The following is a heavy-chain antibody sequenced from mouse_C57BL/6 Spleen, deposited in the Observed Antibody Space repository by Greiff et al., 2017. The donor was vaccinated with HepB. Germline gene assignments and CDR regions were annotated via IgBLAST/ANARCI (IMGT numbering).Heavy chain of an antibody. CDR1: GYTFTDYN. CDR2: INPNNGGT. V-gene: IGHV1-22*01. D-gene: IGHD2-3*01. Sequence: EVQLQQSGPELVKPGASVKMSCKASGYTFTDYNMHWVKQSHGKSLEWIGYINPNNGGTSYNQKFKGKATLTVNKSSSTAYMELRSLTSEDSAVYYWASPIYDGFPYAMDYWGQGTSVTVSS. J-gene: IGHJ4*01. CDR3: ASPIYDGFPYAMDY.